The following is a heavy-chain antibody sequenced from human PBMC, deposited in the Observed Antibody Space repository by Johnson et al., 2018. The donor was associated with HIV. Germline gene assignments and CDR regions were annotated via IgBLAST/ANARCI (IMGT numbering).Heavy chain of an antibody. J-gene: IGHJ3*02. Sequence: QMQLVESGGGVVQPGRSLRLSCAASGFRFSNYALHWVRQTPGKGLEWVALISDDGSNIYYADSVKGRFTISRDNSKNMLYLQMNSLRPEETAVYYCARDGRDLATRGAFDIWGPGTVVTVSS. CDR1: GFRFSNYA. CDR2: ISDDGSNI. V-gene: IGHV3-30*14. CDR3: ARDGRDLATRGAFDI. D-gene: IGHD5-24*01.